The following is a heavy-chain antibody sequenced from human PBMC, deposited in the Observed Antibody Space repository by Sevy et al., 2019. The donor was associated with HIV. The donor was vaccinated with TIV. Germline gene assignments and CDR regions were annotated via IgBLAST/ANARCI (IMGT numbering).Heavy chain of an antibody. CDR2: ISPEGSRI. V-gene: IGHV3-7*04. J-gene: IGHJ4*02. CDR3: AKDRGWKTFDY. CDR1: GFGFSGTW. Sequence: GGSLRLSCAASGFGFSGTWMNWVRQAPGKGLEWVAIISPEGSRIDYADSVKGRLITSRYNANSSVSLQMNSLRVEDMGVYYCAKDRGWKTFDYWGQGALVTVSS. D-gene: IGHD3-10*01.